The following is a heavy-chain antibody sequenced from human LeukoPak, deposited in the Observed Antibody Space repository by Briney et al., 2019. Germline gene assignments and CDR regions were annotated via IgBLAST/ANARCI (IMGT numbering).Heavy chain of an antibody. D-gene: IGHD3-22*01. CDR1: GYTFTSYD. Sequence: ASVKVSCKASGYTFTSYDITWVRQASGQGLEWMGWMDPQSDNTGYAQNFQGRITLTRNTSISTAYMELSSLRSEDTAVYYCARELYGSSGYYFYWGQGTLVTVSS. J-gene: IGHJ4*02. CDR2: MDPQSDNT. CDR3: ARELYGSSGYYFY. V-gene: IGHV1-8*01.